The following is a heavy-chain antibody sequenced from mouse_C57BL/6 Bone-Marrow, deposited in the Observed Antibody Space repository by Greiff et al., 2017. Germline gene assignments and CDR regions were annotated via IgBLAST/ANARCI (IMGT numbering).Heavy chain of an antibody. CDR3: IRYDYDPAWFAY. J-gene: IGHJ3*01. CDR2: IDPENGDT. V-gene: IGHV14-4*01. Sequence: EVKLQESGAELVRPGASVKLSCTASGFNIKDDYMHWVKQRPEQGLEWIGWIDPENGDTEYASKFQGKATITADTSSNTAYLQLSSLTSEDTAVYYCIRYDYDPAWFAYWGQGTLVTVSA. D-gene: IGHD2-4*01. CDR1: GFNIKDDY.